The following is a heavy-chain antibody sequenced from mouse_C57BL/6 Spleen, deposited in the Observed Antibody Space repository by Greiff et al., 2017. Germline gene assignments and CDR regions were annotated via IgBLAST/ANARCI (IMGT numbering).Heavy chain of an antibody. CDR2: IWGDGGT. CDR3: ATSYYGCSYWDY. Sequence: VQLVESGPGLVTPSQTLSITCTVSGFSLTSYGVSWVRQPPGKGLEWLGVIWGDGGTNYYSAPISRLSISKANTNAHVFLRLISLQTADTAAYYCATSYYGCSYWDYWGQGTTLTVSS. V-gene: IGHV2-3*01. J-gene: IGHJ2*01. CDR1: GFSLTSYG. D-gene: IGHD1-1*01.